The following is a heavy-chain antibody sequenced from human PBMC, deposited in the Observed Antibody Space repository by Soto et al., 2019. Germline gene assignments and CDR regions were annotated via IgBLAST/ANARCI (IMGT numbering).Heavy chain of an antibody. CDR1: GGSISGDDYF. Sequence: QVQLQESGPGLVKPSQTLSLTCTVSGGSISGDDYFWSWIRQPPGKGLEWIGFIYYSGTYYNPSLKGRSPITTDTSKNHFSRELSSVTAANTAVYYGARDWAYCSTGSGYAKGGYWGQGTLVTVSS. D-gene: IGHD2-15*01. CDR2: IYYSGT. CDR3: ARDWAYCSTGSGYAKGGY. J-gene: IGHJ4*02. V-gene: IGHV4-30-4*01.